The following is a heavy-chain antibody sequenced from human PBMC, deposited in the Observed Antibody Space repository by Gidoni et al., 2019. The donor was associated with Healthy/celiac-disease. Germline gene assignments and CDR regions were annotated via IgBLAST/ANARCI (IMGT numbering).Heavy chain of an antibody. J-gene: IGHJ4*02. CDR3: ARDIRDYGDYGVSDY. CDR2: ISSSSSYI. CDR1: GFTFSSYS. D-gene: IGHD4-17*01. V-gene: IGHV3-21*01. Sequence: EVQLVESGGGLVKPGGSLRLSCAASGFTFSSYSMNWVRQAPGKGLEWVSSISSSSSYIYYADSVKGRFTISRDNAKNSLYLQMNSLRAEDTAVYYCARDIRDYGDYGVSDYWGQGTLVTVSS.